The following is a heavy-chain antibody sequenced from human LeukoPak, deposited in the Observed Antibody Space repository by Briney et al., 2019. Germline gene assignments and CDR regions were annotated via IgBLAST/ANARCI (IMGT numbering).Heavy chain of an antibody. CDR3: ARDWETLVVVVAAPDYGMDV. D-gene: IGHD2-15*01. Sequence: GRSLRLSCAASEFTFSSYGMHWVRQAPGKGLEWVAVIWYNGSNKYYADSVKGRFTISRDNSKNTLYLQMNSLRAEDTAVYYCARDWETLVVVVAAPDYGMDVWGQGTTVTVSS. V-gene: IGHV3-33*01. J-gene: IGHJ6*02. CDR2: IWYNGSNK. CDR1: EFTFSSYG.